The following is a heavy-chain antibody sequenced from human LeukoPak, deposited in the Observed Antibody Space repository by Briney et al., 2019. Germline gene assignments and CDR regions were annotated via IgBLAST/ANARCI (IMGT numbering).Heavy chain of an antibody. CDR3: ARGAGEGYTYGRYYFDY. Sequence: ASVKLSCKASGYTFTGYYMHWVRHRPGQGQEWMGWINPNSGGTNYAQKFQGRVTMTRDTSISTTYMDLSRLRSDDTAVYYCARGAGEGYTYGRYYFDYWGQGTLVTISS. J-gene: IGHJ4*02. V-gene: IGHV1-2*02. CDR1: GYTFTGYY. CDR2: INPNSGGT. D-gene: IGHD5-18*01.